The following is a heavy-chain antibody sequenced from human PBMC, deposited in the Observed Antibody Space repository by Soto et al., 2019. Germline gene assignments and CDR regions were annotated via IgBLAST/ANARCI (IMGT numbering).Heavy chain of an antibody. Sequence: SETLSLTCTVSGGSISSSSYYWGWIRQPPGKGLEWIGSIYYSGSTYYNPSLKSRVTISVDTSKNQFSLKLSSVTAADTAVYYCARWDCSNFGRFDYWGQGTLVTVSS. D-gene: IGHD4-4*01. CDR1: GGSISSSSYY. J-gene: IGHJ4*02. CDR3: ARWDCSNFGRFDY. CDR2: IYYSGST. V-gene: IGHV4-39*01.